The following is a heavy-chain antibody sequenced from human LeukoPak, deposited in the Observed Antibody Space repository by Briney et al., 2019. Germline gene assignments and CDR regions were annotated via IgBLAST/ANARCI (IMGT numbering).Heavy chain of an antibody. Sequence: GGSLRLSCAASGFTFSSYWMHWVRQAPGMGLVWVSRINSDGSSIRYADSVKGRFTISRDNAKNTLYLQMNSLRAEDTAVYYCARPDYGDHRFDSWGQGTLVTVSS. V-gene: IGHV3-74*01. CDR1: GFTFSSYW. CDR3: ARPDYGDHRFDS. J-gene: IGHJ4*02. D-gene: IGHD4-17*01. CDR2: INSDGSSI.